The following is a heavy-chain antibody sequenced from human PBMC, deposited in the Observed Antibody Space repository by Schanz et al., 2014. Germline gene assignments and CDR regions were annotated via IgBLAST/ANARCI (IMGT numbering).Heavy chain of an antibody. J-gene: IGHJ5*02. CDR1: GYNFTTYT. CDR3: ARVREVWFGEYWFDP. V-gene: IGHV7-4-1*02. CDR2: INTNTGNP. Sequence: QVQLVQSGSELTRPGASVKVSCKASGYNFTTYTMNWVRQAPGQGLEWMGWINTNTGNPTYAQGFTGRFVFSLDISVSTAYLQISSLKAEDTAVYYCARVREVWFGEYWFDPWGQGTLVTVSS. D-gene: IGHD3-10*01.